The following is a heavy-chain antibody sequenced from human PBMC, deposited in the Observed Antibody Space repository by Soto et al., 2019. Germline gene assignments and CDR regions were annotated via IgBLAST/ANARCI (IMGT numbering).Heavy chain of an antibody. CDR1: GYTFKDYY. CDR3: ARGGAHCSNGVCLGRY. V-gene: IGHV1-2*02. D-gene: IGHD2-8*01. Sequence: QVHLVQSGADVKKPGASVKLSCKASGYTFKDYYMHWVRQAPGQGLEWLGCINPTTGVTNYAEKFKDRVTMTRVTAITTAYMDLYSLTSDDTATYYCARGGAHCSNGVCLGRYWGQGTLLTVSS. J-gene: IGHJ4*02. CDR2: INPTTGVT.